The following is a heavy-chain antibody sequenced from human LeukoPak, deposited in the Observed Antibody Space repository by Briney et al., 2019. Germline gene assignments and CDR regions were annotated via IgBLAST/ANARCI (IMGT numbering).Heavy chain of an antibody. CDR2: INHSGST. CDR3: ARGPPYYYDSSGYYYRRYYFDY. Sequence: SETLSLTCAVYGGSFSGYYWSWIRQPPGKGLEWIGEINHSGSTKYNTALKSRVTISVDTSKNQFSLKLSSVTAADTAVYYCARGPPYYYDSSGYYYRRYYFDYWGQGTLVSVSS. CDR1: GGSFSGYY. J-gene: IGHJ4*02. V-gene: IGHV4-34*01. D-gene: IGHD3-22*01.